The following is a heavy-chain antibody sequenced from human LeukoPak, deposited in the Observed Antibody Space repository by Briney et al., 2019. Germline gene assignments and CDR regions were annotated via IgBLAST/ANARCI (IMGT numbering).Heavy chain of an antibody. J-gene: IGHJ4*02. D-gene: IGHD6-19*01. CDR1: GFTFSSYA. CDR2: ISYDGSNK. V-gene: IGHV3-30*04. CDR3: ARDPWLVLIDY. Sequence: PGGSLRLSCAASGFTFSSYAMHWVRQAPGKGLEWVAVISYDGSNKYYADSVKGRFTISRDNSKNTLYLQMNSLRAEDTAVYYCARDPWLVLIDYWGQGTLVTVSS.